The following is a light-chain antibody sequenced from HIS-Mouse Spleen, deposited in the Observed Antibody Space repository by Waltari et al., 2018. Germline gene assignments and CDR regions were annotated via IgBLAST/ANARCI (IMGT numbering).Light chain of an antibody. CDR3: CSYAGSSTFRV. V-gene: IGLV2-23*03. Sequence: QSALTQPASVSGSPGQSITISCTGTSSDVGSYHLVSGSQQHPGKAPKLMIYEGSKRPSGVSNRFSGSKSGNTASLTISGLQAEDEADYYCCSYAGSSTFRVFGGGTKLTVL. CDR1: SSDVGSYHL. J-gene: IGLJ2*01. CDR2: EGS.